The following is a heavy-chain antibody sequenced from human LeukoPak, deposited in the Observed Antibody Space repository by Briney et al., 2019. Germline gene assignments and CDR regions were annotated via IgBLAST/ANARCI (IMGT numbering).Heavy chain of an antibody. CDR1: GYSLTSYW. J-gene: IGHJ3*02. CDR2: IYPGDSDT. CDR3: ARRDYYDSSGYYYVDAFDI. V-gene: IGHV5-51*01. D-gene: IGHD3-22*01. Sequence: PGESLKISCKGSGYSLTSYWIGWVRQMPGKGLEWMGIIYPGDSDTRYSPSFQGQVTISADKSISTAYLQWSSLKASDTAMYYCARRDYYDSSGYYYVDAFDIWGQGTMVTVSS.